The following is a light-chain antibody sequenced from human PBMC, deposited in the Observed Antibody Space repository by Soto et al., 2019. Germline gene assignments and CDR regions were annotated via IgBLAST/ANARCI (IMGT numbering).Light chain of an antibody. V-gene: IGKV3-20*01. CDR3: QQYENYWT. J-gene: IGKJ1*01. CDR2: GAS. Sequence: EIVLTQSPGTLSLSPGERATLSCRASQSVDSNYLAWYQQRPGQAPSLLIYGASSRATGIPDRFSGSGSGTDFTLTITRLEPEDFATYYCQQYENYWTFGQGTRVEIK. CDR1: QSVDSNY.